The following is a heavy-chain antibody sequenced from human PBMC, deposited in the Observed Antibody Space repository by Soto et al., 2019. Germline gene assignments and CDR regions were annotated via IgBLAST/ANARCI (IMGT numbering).Heavy chain of an antibody. CDR3: ARGAPVVNDY. J-gene: IGHJ4*02. V-gene: IGHV4-59*01. CDR2: IYHGGST. D-gene: IGHD3-22*01. Sequence: PSETLSLTCTVSGGSISSYYWSWIRQPPGKGLEWIGYIYHGGSTNYNPSLKSRVTISVDRSKNQFSLKLSSVTAADTAVYYCARGAPVVNDYWGQGTLVTVSS. CDR1: GGSISSYY.